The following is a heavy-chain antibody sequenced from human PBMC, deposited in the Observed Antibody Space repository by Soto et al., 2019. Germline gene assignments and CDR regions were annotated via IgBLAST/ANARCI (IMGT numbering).Heavy chain of an antibody. CDR2: INPYSGGA. CDR3: ARLMHYSHSGGSSHSGFDM. J-gene: IGHJ3*02. V-gene: IGHV1-2*02. Sequence: PGGSLRLSCAASGFTFSSYSMNWVRQSPGQGLEWIGWINPYSGGADLSQKFQGRVTMTRDTSISTAYMEVSSLRSDDTAVFYCARLMHYSHSGGSSHSGFDMWGQGTLVTVSS. D-gene: IGHD2-21*01. CDR1: GFTFSSYS.